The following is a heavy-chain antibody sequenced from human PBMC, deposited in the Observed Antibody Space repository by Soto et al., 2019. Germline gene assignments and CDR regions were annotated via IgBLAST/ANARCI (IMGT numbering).Heavy chain of an antibody. CDR1: GFTFNTYA. D-gene: IGHD6-13*01. CDR3: ARRGYGSRWPNVYMDV. CDR2: ISDSGAST. J-gene: IGHJ6*03. V-gene: IGHV3-23*01. Sequence: GGSLRLSCTASGFTFNTYAMSWVRQAPGKGLEWISAISDSGASTDYANSVKGRFTISRDNSENTLYLQMNTLRAEDMAVYYCARRGYGSRWPNVYMDVWGKGTTVTVSS.